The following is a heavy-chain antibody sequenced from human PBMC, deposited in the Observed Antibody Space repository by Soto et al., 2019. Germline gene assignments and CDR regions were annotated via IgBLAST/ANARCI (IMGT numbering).Heavy chain of an antibody. CDR3: ERDTRSSGWYPYYYGMDV. J-gene: IGHJ6*02. D-gene: IGHD6-19*01. CDR1: GYTFTSYG. CDR2: ISAYNGNT. V-gene: IGHV1-18*01. Sequence: QVQLVQSGAEVKKPGASVKVSCKASGYTFTSYGISWVRQAPGQGLEWMGWISAYNGNTNYAQKLQGRITMTTDTPTSTDYMELRSLRSDDTAVYYCERDTRSSGWYPYYYGMDVWGQGTTVTVSS.